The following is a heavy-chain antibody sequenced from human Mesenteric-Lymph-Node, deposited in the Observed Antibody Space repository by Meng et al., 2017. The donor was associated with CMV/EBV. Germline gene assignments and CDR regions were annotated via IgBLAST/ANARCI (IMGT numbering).Heavy chain of an antibody. J-gene: IGHJ6*02. CDR3: AREGDSSSWYGVYYYYYYGMDV. V-gene: IGHV3-30-3*01. D-gene: IGHD6-13*01. Sequence: GESLKISCADSGFTFNKHAIHWVRQAPGKGLEWVSLISYDGATKNYADSVKGRVTISRDNSKNTVYLQLDNLRADDTAVYYCAREGDSSSWYGVYYYYYYGMDVWGQGTTVTVSS. CDR2: ISYDGATK. CDR1: GFTFNKHA.